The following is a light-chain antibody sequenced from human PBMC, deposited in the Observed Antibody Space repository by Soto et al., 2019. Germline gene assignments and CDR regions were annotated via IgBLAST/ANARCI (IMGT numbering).Light chain of an antibody. Sequence: DIPMTQSPSSLSASVGDRVTISCQASQDINNYLNWYQQKPGKAPKLLIYDASDLETGVPSRFIGSGSGTDFSFTISNLQTEDAATYYCQQYDTLPLTFGGGTRREIK. J-gene: IGKJ4*01. CDR1: QDINNY. CDR3: QQYDTLPLT. V-gene: IGKV1-33*01. CDR2: DAS.